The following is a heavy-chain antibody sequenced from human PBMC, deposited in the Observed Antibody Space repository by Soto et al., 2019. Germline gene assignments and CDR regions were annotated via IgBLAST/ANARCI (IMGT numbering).Heavy chain of an antibody. Sequence: SETLSLTCAVYGGSFSGYYWSWIRQPPGKGLEWIGEINHSGSTNYNPSLKSRVTISVDTSKNQFSLKLSSVTAADTAVYYCARGPRGDIVVVPAAPVGYYYGMDVWGQGTPVTVYS. J-gene: IGHJ6*02. V-gene: IGHV4-34*01. CDR1: GGSFSGYY. CDR3: ARGPRGDIVVVPAAPVGYYYGMDV. CDR2: INHSGST. D-gene: IGHD2-2*01.